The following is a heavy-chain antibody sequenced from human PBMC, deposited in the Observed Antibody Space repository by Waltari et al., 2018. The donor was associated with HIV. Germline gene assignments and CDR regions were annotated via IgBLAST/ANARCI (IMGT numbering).Heavy chain of an antibody. CDR1: GDTVSRHSAA. J-gene: IGHJ6*02. D-gene: IGHD2-15*01. CDR2: TYDRSKWYK. V-gene: IGHV6-1*01. Sequence: QVQLQQSGPGLVKPSPTLSLTRAIPGDTVSRHSAASNWTRQSPSRGLEWLGRTYDRSKWYKDYAVSVKSRITINPDTSKNQFSLQLNSVTPEDTAVYYCARDPFQDGGYYYYGMDVWGQGTTVTVSS. CDR3: ARDPFQDGGYYYYGMDV.